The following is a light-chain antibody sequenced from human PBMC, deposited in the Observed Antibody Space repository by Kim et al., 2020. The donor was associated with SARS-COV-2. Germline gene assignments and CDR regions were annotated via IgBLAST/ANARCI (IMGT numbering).Light chain of an antibody. CDR2: GAS. CDR1: QSVSSCF. Sequence: SPGDRANLHCGASQSVSSCFLAWYQQKPGQAPRLLIYGASSRAAGIPDRFSGSGSGTDFTLTIRRLEPEDFAVYYCQQYGRSPLTFGGGTKVDIK. V-gene: IGKV3-20*01. J-gene: IGKJ4*01. CDR3: QQYGRSPLT.